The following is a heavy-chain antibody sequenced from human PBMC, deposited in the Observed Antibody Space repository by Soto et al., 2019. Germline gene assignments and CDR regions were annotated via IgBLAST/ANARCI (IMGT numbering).Heavy chain of an antibody. D-gene: IGHD2-15*01. Sequence: GGSLRLSCAASGFTFSSYAMHWVRQATGKGLEWVAVISYDGSNKYYADSVKGRFTISRDNSKNTFYLQMNSLRAEDTAVYYCAKERDIVVVVAPLDYWGQGTLVTVSS. CDR1: GFTFSSYA. J-gene: IGHJ4*02. V-gene: IGHV3-30-3*01. CDR2: ISYDGSNK. CDR3: AKERDIVVVVAPLDY.